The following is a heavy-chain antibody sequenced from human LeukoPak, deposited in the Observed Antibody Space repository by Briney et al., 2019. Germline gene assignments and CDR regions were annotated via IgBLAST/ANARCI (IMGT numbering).Heavy chain of an antibody. V-gene: IGHV3-48*04. CDR2: LSSSGNTI. CDR3: ARAHSNSLNWFDP. J-gene: IGHJ5*02. CDR1: GFTFSSYS. Sequence: GGSLRLSCAASGFTFSSYSMNWVRQAPGKGLEWVSYLSSSGNTIYYADSVKGRFTISRDNAKNSLYLQMNGLRVEDTALYYCARAHSNSLNWFDPWGQGTLVTVSS. D-gene: IGHD6-6*01.